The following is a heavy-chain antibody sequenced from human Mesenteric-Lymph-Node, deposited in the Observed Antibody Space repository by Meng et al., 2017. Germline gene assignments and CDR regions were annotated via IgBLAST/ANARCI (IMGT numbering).Heavy chain of an antibody. Sequence: VQRHGSGPGLVKPSQTLSLTCTVSGDSISSGEYFWSWIRQPPGKGLEWIGYMDYRGSTFYTPSLKSRVTISVDTSKNQFSLKLSSVTAADTAVYYCARVTGKIYYDGSGYPEAFDYWGQGTLVTVSS. CDR3: ARVTGKIYYDGSGYPEAFDY. J-gene: IGHJ4*02. CDR2: MDYRGST. D-gene: IGHD3-22*01. CDR1: GDSISSGEYF. V-gene: IGHV4-30-4*01.